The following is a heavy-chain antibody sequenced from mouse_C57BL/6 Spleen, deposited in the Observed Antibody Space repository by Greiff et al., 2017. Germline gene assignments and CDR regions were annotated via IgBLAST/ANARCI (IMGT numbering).Heavy chain of an antibody. J-gene: IGHJ1*03. CDR2: IYPGNGDT. V-gene: IGHV1-80*01. Sequence: QVQLQQSGAELVKPGASVKISCKASGYAFSSYWMSWVKQRPGKGLEWIGQIYPGNGDTNYNGKFKGKATLTADKSSSTAYMQLSSLTSEDSAVFFWARVDDYYGYWYFDGWGTGTTGTVSS. CDR1: GYAFSSYW. CDR3: ARVDDYYGYWYFDG. D-gene: IGHD1-1*01.